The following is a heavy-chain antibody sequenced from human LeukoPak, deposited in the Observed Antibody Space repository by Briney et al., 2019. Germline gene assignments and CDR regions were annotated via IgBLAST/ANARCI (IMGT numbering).Heavy chain of an antibody. V-gene: IGHV4-59*01. Sequence: SETLSLTCTVSGESISGFYWTWIRQPPGKALEWIGYIYYSGNTNYNPSLKSRVTISVDTSKNQFSLKLSSVTAADTAVYYCARGVVIAPQTFDYWGQGTLVTVSS. D-gene: IGHD2-21*01. J-gene: IGHJ4*02. CDR1: GESISGFY. CDR2: IYYSGNT. CDR3: ARGVVIAPQTFDY.